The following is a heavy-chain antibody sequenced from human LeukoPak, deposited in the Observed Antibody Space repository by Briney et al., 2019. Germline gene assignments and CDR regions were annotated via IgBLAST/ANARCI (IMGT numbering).Heavy chain of an antibody. D-gene: IGHD6-19*01. Sequence: GGSLRLSCAASGFTFSSCAMSWVRQAPGKGLEWVSAIGGSDGSTYYTDSVKGRFTISRDNSKNTLFLQINSLRAEDTAVYYCAKGVHGWPYYFDYWGQGTLVTVSS. CDR3: AKGVHGWPYYFDY. V-gene: IGHV3-23*01. CDR2: IGGSDGST. J-gene: IGHJ4*02. CDR1: GFTFSSCA.